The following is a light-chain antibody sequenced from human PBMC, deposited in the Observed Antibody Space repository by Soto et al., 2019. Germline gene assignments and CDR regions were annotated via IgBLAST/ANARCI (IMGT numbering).Light chain of an antibody. CDR3: SSYTSSSTYV. Sequence: QSVLTQPASVSGSPGQSITISCTGTSSDVGGYNYVSWYQQHPGKAPKLMIYEVSNRPSGVSNRFSGSKSGNTASLTISGLQAYDEDDYYCSSYTSSSTYVFGTGTKVTVL. V-gene: IGLV2-14*01. J-gene: IGLJ1*01. CDR1: SSDVGGYNY. CDR2: EVS.